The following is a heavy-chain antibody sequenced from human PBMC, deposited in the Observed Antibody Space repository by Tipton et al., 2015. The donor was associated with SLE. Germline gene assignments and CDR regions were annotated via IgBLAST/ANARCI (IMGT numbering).Heavy chain of an antibody. CDR3: AKGLTTIDM. Sequence: GSLRLSCAASGFIFTNYAMNWVRQAPGKGLEWVSHMSSDGGSTYYIDSVKGRFTISRDISRSTLHLQMNSLRAEDTALYYCAKGLTTIDMWGQGTMVTVPS. V-gene: IGHV3-23*01. J-gene: IGHJ3*02. CDR1: GFIFTNYA. D-gene: IGHD1-14*01. CDR2: MSSDGGST.